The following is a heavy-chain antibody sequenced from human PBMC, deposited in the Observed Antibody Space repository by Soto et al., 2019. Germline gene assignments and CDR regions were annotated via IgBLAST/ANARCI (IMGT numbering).Heavy chain of an antibody. V-gene: IGHV3-30*18. J-gene: IGHJ4*02. CDR1: TFIFSDFG. CDR2: ISYDGSDQ. D-gene: IGHD2-15*01. Sequence: SLRLSCAGPTFIFSDFGFHWVRQAPGKGLEWVAMISYDGSDQYYGDSVQGRFTIYRDDSKNTVYLQMNSLRAEDTAMYYCTKSTSCIGGSCFPQYWGSGTLVTVSS. CDR3: TKSTSCIGGSCFPQY.